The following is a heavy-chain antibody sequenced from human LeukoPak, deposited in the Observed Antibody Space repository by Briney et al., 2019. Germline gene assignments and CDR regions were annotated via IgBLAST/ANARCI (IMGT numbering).Heavy chain of an antibody. Sequence: PGRSLRLSRAASGFTLSSHGMHRVRQSAGQRREGVAVIWYDGSNTYYADSVKGRFIISRDNSKNTLYLQMNSLRAEDTAVYYCAREGLAAAGRDYYGMDVWGQGTTAAVSS. V-gene: IGHV3-33*01. CDR1: GFTLSSHG. D-gene: IGHD6-13*01. CDR2: IWYDGSNT. J-gene: IGHJ6*02. CDR3: AREGLAAAGRDYYGMDV.